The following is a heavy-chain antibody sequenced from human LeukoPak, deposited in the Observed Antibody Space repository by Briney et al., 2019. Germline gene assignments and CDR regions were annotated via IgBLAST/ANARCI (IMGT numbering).Heavy chain of an antibody. J-gene: IGHJ3*02. CDR1: GFTFSDYY. V-gene: IGHV3-11*04. Sequence: GGSLRLSCTASGFTFSDYYMSWIRQAPGKGLECVSHISGSGGTLYYADSVKGRFTISRDNAENSLYLQMNSLRAEDTAVYYCARARGSYAFDIWGQGTMVTVSS. CDR2: ISGSGGTL. CDR3: ARARGSYAFDI. D-gene: IGHD2-15*01.